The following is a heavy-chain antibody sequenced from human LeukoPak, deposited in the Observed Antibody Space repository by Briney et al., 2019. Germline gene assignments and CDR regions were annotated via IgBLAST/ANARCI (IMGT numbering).Heavy chain of an antibody. V-gene: IGHV3-23*01. CDR2: ISGSGGST. J-gene: IGHJ4*02. CDR3: ARDALIGSGWYYFDY. D-gene: IGHD6-19*01. CDR1: GFTFSSYA. Sequence: GGSLRLSCAASGFTFSSYAMSWVRQAPGKGLEWVSAISGSGGSTYYADSVKGRFTISRDNAKNSLYLQMNSLRAEDTAVYYCARDALIGSGWYYFDYWGQGTLVTVSS.